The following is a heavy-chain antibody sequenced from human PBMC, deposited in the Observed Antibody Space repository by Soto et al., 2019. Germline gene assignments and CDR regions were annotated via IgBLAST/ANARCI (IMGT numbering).Heavy chain of an antibody. J-gene: IGHJ5*02. CDR2: INVYNGNT. CDR1: GYTFTNYG. D-gene: IGHD4-17*01. V-gene: IGHV1-18*01. CDR3: ARGVGAASDYHQYSRFDQ. Sequence: QFQLVQSGGEVKKPGASVKVSCKASGYTFTNYGISWVRQAPGQGLEWMGWINVYNGNTKYAQKVQGRVTMTTDKYENTAYMEQRTLRSDDTDVYYGARGVGAASDYHQYSRFDQWGKGTLVNVST.